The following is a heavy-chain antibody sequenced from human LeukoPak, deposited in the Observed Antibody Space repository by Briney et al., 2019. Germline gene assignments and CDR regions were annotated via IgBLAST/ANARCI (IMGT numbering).Heavy chain of an antibody. J-gene: IGHJ4*02. CDR1: GGSISSYY. D-gene: IGHD3-3*01. CDR2: IHSSGST. Sequence: SETLSLTCTVSGGSISSYYWSWIRQPPGKGLEWIGYIHSSGSTNYNPSLKGRVTISVDTSKNQFSLKLSSVTAADTAVYYCARSPGYYDFWSGYFDYWGQGTLVTVSS. V-gene: IGHV4-59*12. CDR3: ARSPGYYDFWSGYFDY.